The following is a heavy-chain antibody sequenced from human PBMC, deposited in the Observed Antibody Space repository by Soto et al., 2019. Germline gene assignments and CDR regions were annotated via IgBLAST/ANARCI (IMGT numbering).Heavy chain of an antibody. D-gene: IGHD2-2*01. CDR1: GGTFSSYA. CDR2: IIPIFGTA. Sequence: SVKVSCKASGGTFSSYAISWVRQAPGQGLEWMGGIIPIFGTANYAQKFQGRVTITADESTSTAYMELSSLRSEDTAVYYCARVPPIVLVPAATYYYGMDVWGQGTTVTVSS. CDR3: ARVPPIVLVPAATYYYGMDV. V-gene: IGHV1-69*13. J-gene: IGHJ6*02.